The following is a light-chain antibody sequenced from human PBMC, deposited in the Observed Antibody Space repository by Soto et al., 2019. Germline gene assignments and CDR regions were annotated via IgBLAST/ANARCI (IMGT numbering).Light chain of an antibody. V-gene: IGKV1-5*03. CDR1: QSISSW. CDR2: KAS. J-gene: IGKJ1*01. CDR3: QQYNSYPWT. Sequence: DIQMTQSPSTLSASAGDRATITCRASQSISSWLAWYQQKPGKAPKLLIYKASSLESGVPSRFSGSGSGTEFTLTISSLQPDDFATYYCQQYNSYPWTFGQGTKVDIK.